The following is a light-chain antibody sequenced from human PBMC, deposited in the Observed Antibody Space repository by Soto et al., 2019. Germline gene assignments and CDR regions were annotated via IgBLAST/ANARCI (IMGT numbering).Light chain of an antibody. J-gene: IGKJ2*01. CDR3: QQRSNWPPMYT. V-gene: IGKV3-11*01. CDR2: DAS. Sequence: PGERATLTCRASQSVSSYLAWYQQKPGQAPRLLIYDASNRATGIPARFSGSGSGTDFTLTISSLEPEDFAVYYCQQRSNWPPMYTFGQGTKLEIK. CDR1: QSVSSY.